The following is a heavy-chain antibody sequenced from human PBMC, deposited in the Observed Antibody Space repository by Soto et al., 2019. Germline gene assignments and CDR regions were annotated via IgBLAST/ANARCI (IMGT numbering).Heavy chain of an antibody. D-gene: IGHD6-13*01. CDR2: IYWDDDK. V-gene: IGHV2-5*02. CDR1: GFSLSTSGVG. CDR3: AHPSGYSCTWYACNFWFDS. Sequence: QITLKESGPTLVKPTQTLTLTCTFSGFSLSTSGVGVGWIRQPPGKALEWLALIYWDDDKRYSPSLKSRLTITLYTRKNQLLLTLTNMDPLYTATSCSAHPSGYSCTWYACNFWFDSLGQGALVTVSS. J-gene: IGHJ5*01.